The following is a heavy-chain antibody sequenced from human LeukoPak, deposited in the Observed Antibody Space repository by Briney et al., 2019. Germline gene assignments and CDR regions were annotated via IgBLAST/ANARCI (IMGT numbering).Heavy chain of an antibody. CDR3: ARVGHGDYVGYYYYGMDV. CDR2: IRYDGSNK. CDR1: GFTFSSYG. J-gene: IGHJ6*02. V-gene: IGHV3-30*02. D-gene: IGHD4-17*01. Sequence: GGSLRLSCAASGFTFSSYGMHWVRQAPGKGLEGVAFIRYDGSNKYYADSVKGRFTISRDNSKNTLYLQMNSLRAEDTAVYYCARVGHGDYVGYYYYGMDVWGQGTTVTVSS.